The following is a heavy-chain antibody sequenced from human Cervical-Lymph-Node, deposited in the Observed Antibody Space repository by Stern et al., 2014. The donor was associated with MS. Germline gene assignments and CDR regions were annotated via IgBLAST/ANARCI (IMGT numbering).Heavy chain of an antibody. J-gene: IGHJ6*02. CDR1: GGSLSSYY. D-gene: IGHD1-1*01. V-gene: IGHV4-59*01. CDR2: MYFSGSS. CDR3: ARAPYDFTNWYGLDV. Sequence: QLVESGPGLVKPSETLSLTCTVSGGSLSSYYWSWIRQPPGKGLEWVGNMYFSGSSNYNPSLKSRVTMSVDMSKNQFSLRLSSVTAADTAVYYCARAPYDFTNWYGLDVWGQGTTVTVSS.